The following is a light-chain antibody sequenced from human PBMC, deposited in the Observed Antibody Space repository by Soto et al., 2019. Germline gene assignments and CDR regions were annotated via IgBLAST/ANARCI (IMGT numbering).Light chain of an antibody. CDR1: NSDIGHSNF. CDR3: PSYSTGNTLSV. J-gene: IGLJ1*01. Sequence: QCLLTQAPSVSGSPGQSITISCTGSNSDIGHSNFVSWYQQHPGNVPKLMIFEVANRPSGISARFSGSKYGNTASLTISGLQTEDEADYYCPSYSTGNTLSVFGAGTKVTVL. CDR2: EVA. V-gene: IGLV2-14*01.